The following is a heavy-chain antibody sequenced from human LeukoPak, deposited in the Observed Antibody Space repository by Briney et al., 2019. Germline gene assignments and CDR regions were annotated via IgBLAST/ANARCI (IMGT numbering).Heavy chain of an antibody. J-gene: IGHJ6*04. CDR1: GFTFSSFG. CDR3: AELGITMIGGV. Sequence: GGSLRLSCAASGFTFSSFGMSWVRQAPGKGLEWVSAISSTGGTAYYADSVKGRFTISRDNSKNTLYLQMNSLRAEDTAVYYCAELGITMIGGVWGEGTTVTISS. V-gene: IGHV3-23*01. D-gene: IGHD3-10*02. CDR2: ISSTGGTA.